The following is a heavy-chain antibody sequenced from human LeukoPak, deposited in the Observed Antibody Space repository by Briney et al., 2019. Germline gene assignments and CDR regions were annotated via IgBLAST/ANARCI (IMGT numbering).Heavy chain of an antibody. V-gene: IGHV3-33*01. J-gene: IGHJ4*02. CDR2: IWYDGSSK. CDR1: GFTFSDYG. D-gene: IGHD1-26*01. Sequence: PGGSLRLSCAASGFTFSDYGMHWVRQSPGKGLEWVAFIWYDGSSKYYADSVKGRFTISRDSSGSTLYLQMNSLRFEDTAVYYCARDLNSGTYRGYFDHWGQGALVIVSS. CDR3: ARDLNSGTYRGYFDH.